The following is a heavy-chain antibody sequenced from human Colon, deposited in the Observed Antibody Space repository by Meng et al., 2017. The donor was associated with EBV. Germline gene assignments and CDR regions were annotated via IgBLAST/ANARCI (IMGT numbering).Heavy chain of an antibody. Sequence: QVQVREAGPGLVEPSVTLSLPCSFSGGSVSSETYYWNWIRQPPGKALEWIGYVSYSGGTNYNPSLKNRVTISVDTSKNQVSLRLSSVTAADTAVFYCARAVGPDCSSTSCPFDYWGQGTLVTVSS. CDR3: ARAVGPDCSSTSCPFDY. CDR2: VSYSGGT. V-gene: IGHV4-61*01. J-gene: IGHJ4*02. D-gene: IGHD2-2*01. CDR1: GGSVSSETYY.